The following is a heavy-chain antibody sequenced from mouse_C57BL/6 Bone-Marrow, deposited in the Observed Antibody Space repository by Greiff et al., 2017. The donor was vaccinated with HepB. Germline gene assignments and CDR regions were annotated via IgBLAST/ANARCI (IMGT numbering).Heavy chain of an antibody. CDR3: ARDLDGYYGFAWFAY. Sequence: EVKLVESGGGLVKPGGSLKLSCAASGFTFSSYAMSWVRQTPEKRLEWVATISDGGSYTYYPDNVKGRFTISRDNAKNNLYLQMSHLKSEDTAMYYCARDLDGYYGFAWFAYWGQGTLVTVSA. CDR1: GFTFSSYA. CDR2: ISDGGSYT. J-gene: IGHJ3*01. D-gene: IGHD2-3*01. V-gene: IGHV5-4*01.